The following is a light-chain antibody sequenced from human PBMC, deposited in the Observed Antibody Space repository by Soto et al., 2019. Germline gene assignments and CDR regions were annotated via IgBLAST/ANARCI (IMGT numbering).Light chain of an antibody. CDR2: DAS. CDR3: QQYKSYWT. J-gene: IGKJ1*01. V-gene: IGKV1-5*01. CDR1: QSISSW. Sequence: DIQMTQSPSTLSASVGDRVTITCRASQSISSWLAWYQQKPGKAPKLLIYDASSLESGVPSRFSGSRSETEFTLTISSLQPDDFATYYCQQYKSYWTFGQGTKVDIK.